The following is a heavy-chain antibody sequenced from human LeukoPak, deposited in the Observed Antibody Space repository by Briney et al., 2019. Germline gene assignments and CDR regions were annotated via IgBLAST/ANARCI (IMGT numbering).Heavy chain of an antibody. CDR3: ARDTGTGYHQTDAFDI. Sequence: PGGSLRLSCAASRFSLSDHWMHLVRQAPGKGLVWVSRINSDTSRPSYADSVKGRFTISRDNAKNTLYLQMNSLRAEDTALYYCARDTGTGYHQTDAFDICGQGTTVTVSS. V-gene: IGHV3-74*01. D-gene: IGHD3-9*01. CDR1: RFSLSDHW. J-gene: IGHJ3*02. CDR2: INSDTSRP.